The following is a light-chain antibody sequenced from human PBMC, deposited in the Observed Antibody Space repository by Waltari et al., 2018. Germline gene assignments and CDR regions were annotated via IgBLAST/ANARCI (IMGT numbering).Light chain of an antibody. J-gene: IGLJ3*02. V-gene: IGLV2-23*02. CDR1: SSDVGSYNI. Sequence: QSALTQAASVSGSPGQSITISCTGTSSDVGSYNIVSWYQQHPGKAPKRIISEVTQRPSGVSNRFSGSKSGNTASLTISGLQAEDEADYFCSSYGSINTWLFGGGTKLTVL. CDR2: EVT. CDR3: SSYGSINTWL.